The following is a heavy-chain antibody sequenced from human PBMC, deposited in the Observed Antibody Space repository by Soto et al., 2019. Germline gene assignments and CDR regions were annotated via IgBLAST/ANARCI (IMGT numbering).Heavy chain of an antibody. V-gene: IGHV3-53*04. D-gene: IGHD6-13*01. CDR2: IYSGGST. CDR3: ARPAEAAAGTGYYYYYYMDV. J-gene: IGHJ6*03. CDR1: GFTVSSNY. Sequence: GGSLRLSCAASGFTVSSNYMSWVRQAPGKGLEWVSVIYSGGSTYYADSVKGRLTISRHNSKNTLYLQMNSLRAEDTAVYYCARPAEAAAGTGYYYYYYMDVWGKGTTVTVSS.